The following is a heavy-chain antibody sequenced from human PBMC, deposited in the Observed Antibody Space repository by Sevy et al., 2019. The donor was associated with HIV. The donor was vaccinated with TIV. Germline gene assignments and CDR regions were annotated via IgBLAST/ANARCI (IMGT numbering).Heavy chain of an antibody. Sequence: GGSLRLSCAASGFTFSSYAMHWVRQAPGKGLEWVAVISYDGSNKYYADSVKGRFTISRDNSKNTLYLQMNSLRAEDTAVYYCARDSIKAGGWPRDTYYYYYYMDVWGKGTTVTVSS. CDR2: ISYDGSNK. CDR3: ARDSIKAGGWPRDTYYYYYYMDV. V-gene: IGHV3-30-3*01. D-gene: IGHD3-3*02. J-gene: IGHJ6*03. CDR1: GFTFSSYA.